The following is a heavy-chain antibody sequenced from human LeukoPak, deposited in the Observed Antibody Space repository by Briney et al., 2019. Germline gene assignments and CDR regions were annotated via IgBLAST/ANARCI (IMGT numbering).Heavy chain of an antibody. J-gene: IGHJ4*02. V-gene: IGHV1-69*04. CDR3: ARAPPLSRSGYYLDY. Sequence: ASVKVSCKSSGGTFSSYAISWVRPAPGQGLEWMGRIIPILGIANYAQKFQGRVTITADKSTSTAYMELSSLRSEDTAVYYCARAPPLSRSGYYLDYWGQGTLVTVSS. CDR1: GGTFSSYA. CDR2: IIPILGIA. D-gene: IGHD3-22*01.